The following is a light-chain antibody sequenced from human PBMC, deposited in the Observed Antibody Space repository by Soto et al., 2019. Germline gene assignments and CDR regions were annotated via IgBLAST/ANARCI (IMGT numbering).Light chain of an antibody. V-gene: IGKV1-6*01. CDR1: QDIRND. Sequence: AIQVTQSPSSLSASVGDIVTLTCRASQDIRNDLAWYQQKPGQAPNLLIFAAFNLQSGVPPRFSGSGSGTDFTLAISSLQPEDSATYYCLKDINYPWKFGQGTKVDIK. J-gene: IGKJ1*01. CDR3: LKDINYPWK. CDR2: AAF.